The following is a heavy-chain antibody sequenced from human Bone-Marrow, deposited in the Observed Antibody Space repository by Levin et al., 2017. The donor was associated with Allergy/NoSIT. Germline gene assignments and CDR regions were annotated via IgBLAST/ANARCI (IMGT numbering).Heavy chain of an antibody. CDR2: ISGSGGST. Sequence: GESLKISCAASGFTFSSYAMSWVRQAPGKGLEWVSAISGSGGSTYYADSVKGRFTISRDNSKNTLYLQMNSLRAEDTAVYYCAKDSGGVFWPSRRGAIDWGQGTLVTVSS. CDR1: GFTFSSYA. CDR3: AKDSGGVFWPSRRGAID. V-gene: IGHV3-23*01. D-gene: IGHD2-21*01. J-gene: IGHJ4*02.